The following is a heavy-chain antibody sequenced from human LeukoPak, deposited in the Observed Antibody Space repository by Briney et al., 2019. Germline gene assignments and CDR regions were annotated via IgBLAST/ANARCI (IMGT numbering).Heavy chain of an antibody. CDR1: GFTFSNYY. CDR3: AREGWDLNALDI. D-gene: IGHD1-26*01. J-gene: IGHJ3*02. V-gene: IGHV3-11*04. CDR2: ISSRSSNK. Sequence: GGSLRLSCAASGFTFSNYYMSWIRQAPGKGLVWVSYISSRSSNKEYADSVKGRFTISRDNSKNSLYLQMDSLRAEDSAIYCCAREGWDLNALDIWGQGTMVTVSP.